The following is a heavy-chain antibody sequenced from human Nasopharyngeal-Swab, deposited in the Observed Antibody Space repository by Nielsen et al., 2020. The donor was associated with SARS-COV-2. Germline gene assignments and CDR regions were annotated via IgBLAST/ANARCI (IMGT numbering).Heavy chain of an antibody. Sequence: GESLQISCAASGFTFSSYSMNWVRQAPGKGLEWVSSISSSSSYIYYADSVKGRFTISRDNAKNSLYLQMNSLRAEDTAVYYCARDKDFWSGYYDTTTNYGMDVWGQGTTVTVSS. V-gene: IGHV3-21*01. D-gene: IGHD3-3*01. CDR3: ARDKDFWSGYYDTTTNYGMDV. CDR1: GFTFSSYS. J-gene: IGHJ6*02. CDR2: ISSSSSYI.